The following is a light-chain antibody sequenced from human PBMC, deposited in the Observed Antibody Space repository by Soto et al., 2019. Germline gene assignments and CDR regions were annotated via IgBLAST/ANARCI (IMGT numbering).Light chain of an antibody. CDR3: ATWDRSLSVGV. V-gene: IGLV1-51*01. J-gene: IGLJ2*01. CDR1: SSNIGNNY. Sequence: QSVLTQPPSVSAAPGQRVTISCSGSSSNIGNNYVFWYQQLPGTAPKLLIYDNDKRPSGIPDRFSRSKSGTSATLGITGLLTGDEADYYCATWDRSLSVGVFGGGTKLTVL. CDR2: DND.